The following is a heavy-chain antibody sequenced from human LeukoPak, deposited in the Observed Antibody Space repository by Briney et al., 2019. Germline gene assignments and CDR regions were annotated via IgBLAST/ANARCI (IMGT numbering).Heavy chain of an antibody. J-gene: IGHJ4*02. CDR3: ARGRPAPYFDS. V-gene: IGHV3-66*01. D-gene: IGHD6-6*01. CDR2: IYSGGYT. CDR1: GFTVSSTY. Sequence: GGALGLSCAAPGFTVSSTYLTWVRQAPGEGLEWLSVIYSGGYTYYADSVKGRFCISRDISENMVYLKMNSLSVEDTAVYFCARGRPAPYFDSWGRGTLVTVS.